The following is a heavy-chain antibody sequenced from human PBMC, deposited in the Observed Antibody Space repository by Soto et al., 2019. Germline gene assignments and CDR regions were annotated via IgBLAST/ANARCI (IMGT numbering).Heavy chain of an antibody. V-gene: IGHV1-69*13. CDR1: GGTFSSYA. D-gene: IGHD3-22*01. Sequence: ASVKVSCKASGGTFSSYAISWVRQAPGQGLEWMGGIIPIFGTANYAQKFQGRVTITADESTSTAYMELSSLRSEDTAVYYCASKGYDSSGYYYYWGQGTLVTVSS. CDR2: IIPIFGTA. J-gene: IGHJ4*02. CDR3: ASKGYDSSGYYYY.